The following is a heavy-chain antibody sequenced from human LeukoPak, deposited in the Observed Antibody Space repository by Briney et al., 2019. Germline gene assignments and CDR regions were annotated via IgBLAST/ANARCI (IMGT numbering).Heavy chain of an antibody. CDR1: GYTFTGYY. J-gene: IGHJ4*02. CDR2: INPYSGGT. Sequence: ALVKVSCKASGYTFTGYYMHRVRQAPGQGLEWMGRINPYSGGTNYAQKFQGRVTMTRDTSISTAYMELSRLRSDDTAVYYCARDRELWFGELLSSIIDYWGQGTLVTVSS. D-gene: IGHD3-10*01. V-gene: IGHV1-2*06. CDR3: ARDRELWFGELLSSIIDY.